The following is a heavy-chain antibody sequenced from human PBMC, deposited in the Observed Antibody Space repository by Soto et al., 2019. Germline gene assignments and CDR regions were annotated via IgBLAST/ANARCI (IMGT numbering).Heavy chain of an antibody. V-gene: IGHV4-34*01. Sequence: SETLSLTCAVYGGSFSGYYWTWIRQPPGTGLEWIWEINHSGSTNYNPSLKSRVTISVDTSKNQFSLKLTSVTAADTAVYFCARDKITGLFDYWGQGTLVTVSS. CDR3: ARDKITGLFDY. CDR2: INHSGST. D-gene: IGHD2-8*02. CDR1: GGSFSGYY. J-gene: IGHJ4*02.